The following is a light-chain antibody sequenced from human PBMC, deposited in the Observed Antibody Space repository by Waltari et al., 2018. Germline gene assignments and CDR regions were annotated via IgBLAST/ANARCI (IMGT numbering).Light chain of an antibody. CDR1: WSKIGAGNG. CDR3: QSYDTKVGVV. V-gene: IGLV1-40*01. J-gene: IGLJ2*01. CDR2: GVN. Sequence: QSVLTQPPSVSGAPGQRVPISCTGSWSKIGAGNGVTGYQQLPGKAPTLIVYGVNTRPPGVPDRFFGSKSGTSASLAIPGLQPEDEADYYCQSYDTKVGVVFGGGSKLTVL.